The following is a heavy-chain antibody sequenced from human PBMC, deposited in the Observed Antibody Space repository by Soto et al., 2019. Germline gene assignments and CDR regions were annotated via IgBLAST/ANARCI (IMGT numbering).Heavy chain of an antibody. V-gene: IGHV4-59*01. CDR3: AREDKTVSCPGGTCSPPRGIDV. CDR2: IYSSGST. CDR1: GGSMNNYY. D-gene: IGHD2-8*02. J-gene: IGHJ6*02. Sequence: ETLSLTCTVSGGSMNNYYWSWIRQPPGKGLEWIGYIYSSGSTNYSPSLSSRVTMSLDTSKSQFSLRLDSVSAADTAVYYCAREDKTVSCPGGTCSPPRGIDVWGQGTTVTVSS.